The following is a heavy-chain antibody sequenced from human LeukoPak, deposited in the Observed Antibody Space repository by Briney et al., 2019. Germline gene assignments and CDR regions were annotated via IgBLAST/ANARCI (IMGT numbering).Heavy chain of an antibody. CDR1: GYTLTSYG. V-gene: IGHV1-18*01. CDR2: ISAYNGNK. Sequence: GASLKVSCKASGYTLTSYGISWVRQAPGQGLEWMGWISAYNGNKNYAQKLQGRVNMTTDKSTRTAYMELRSVRSDDTAVYYCARRWLQSRRLDYWGQGTLVTVSS. J-gene: IGHJ4*02. D-gene: IGHD5-24*01. CDR3: ARRWLQSRRLDY.